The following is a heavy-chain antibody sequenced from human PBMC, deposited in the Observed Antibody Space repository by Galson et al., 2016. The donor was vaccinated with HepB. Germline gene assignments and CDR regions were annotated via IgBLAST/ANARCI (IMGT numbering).Heavy chain of an antibody. V-gene: IGHV2-5*02. Sequence: PALVKPTQTLTLTCTFSGFSLTSSGVGVAWIRQPPGKALEWLALIYWDDDERHSPSLRSRLTIAQDTSKNQVVFTMTNMDPVDTGTYYSAHVTTSHYDILPGLYGVFGYWGQGTLVTVSS. D-gene: IGHD3-9*01. CDR3: AHVTTSHYDILPGLYGVFGY. CDR1: GFSLTSSGVG. J-gene: IGHJ4*02. CDR2: IYWDDDE.